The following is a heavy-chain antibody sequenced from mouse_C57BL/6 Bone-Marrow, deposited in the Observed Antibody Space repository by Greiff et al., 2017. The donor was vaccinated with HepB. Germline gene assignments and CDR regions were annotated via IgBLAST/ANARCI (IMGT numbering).Heavy chain of an antibody. CDR1: GFTFSDFY. CDR2: SRNKANDYTT. D-gene: IGHD2-4*01. Sequence: EVKLVESGGGLVQSGRSLRLSCATSGFTFSDFYMEWVRQAPGKGLGWIAASRNKANDYTTEYSASVKGRFIVSRDTSQSILYLQMNALRAEDTAIYYCARDAGDYDAWFAYWGQGTLVTVSA. V-gene: IGHV7-1*01. J-gene: IGHJ3*01. CDR3: ARDAGDYDAWFAY.